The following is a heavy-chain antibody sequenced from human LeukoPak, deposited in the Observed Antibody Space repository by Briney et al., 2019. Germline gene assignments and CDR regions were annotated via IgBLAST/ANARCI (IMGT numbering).Heavy chain of an antibody. J-gene: IGHJ4*02. V-gene: IGHV1-46*01. CDR1: GYTFTSYY. D-gene: IGHD4-23*01. CDR3: ARAWGDYGGNPVPDY. CDR2: INPSGGST. Sequence: ASVKVSRKASGYTFTSYYMHWVRQAPGQGLEWMGIINPSGGSTSYAQKFQGRVTMTRDMSTSTVYMELSSLRSEDTAVYYCARAWGDYGGNPVPDYWGQGTLVTVSS.